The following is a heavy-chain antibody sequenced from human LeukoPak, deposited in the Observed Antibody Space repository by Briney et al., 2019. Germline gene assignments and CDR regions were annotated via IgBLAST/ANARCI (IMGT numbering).Heavy chain of an antibody. Sequence: GGSLRLSCAASGFTFSSYWMHWVRQAPGKGLVWVSRINSDGSSTSYADSVKGRFTISRDNSKNTLYLQMNSLRAEDTAVYYCAKDATSRGRPYYFDYRGQGTLVTVSS. CDR1: GFTFSSYW. CDR3: AKDATSRGRPYYFDY. CDR2: INSDGSST. J-gene: IGHJ4*02. V-gene: IGHV3-74*01. D-gene: IGHD5-24*01.